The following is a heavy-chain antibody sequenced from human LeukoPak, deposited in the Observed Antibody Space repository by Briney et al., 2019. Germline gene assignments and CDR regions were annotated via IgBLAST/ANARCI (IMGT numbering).Heavy chain of an antibody. D-gene: IGHD3-10*01. CDR1: GGSISSGGYS. V-gene: IGHV4-30-2*01. CDR3: ARASGSYYNRGTYFDY. J-gene: IGHJ4*02. CDR2: IYDSGST. Sequence: TLSLTCAVSGGSISSGGYSWSWIRQPPGKGLEWIGYIYDSGSTYYNPSLKSRSTISVDRSKNQFSLKLSSVTAADTAVYYCARASGSYYNRGTYFDYWGQGTLVTVSS.